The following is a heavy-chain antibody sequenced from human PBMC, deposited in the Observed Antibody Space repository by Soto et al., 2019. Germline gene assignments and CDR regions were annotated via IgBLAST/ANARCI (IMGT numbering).Heavy chain of an antibody. Sequence: PSETLSLTCTVSGGSISSSRYYWGWIRQPPGKGLEWIGSIYYGGSTYYNPSLKSRLTISVDTSKNQFSLKLSSVTAADTAVYFCARRTYSNGFFDYWGQGTLVTVSS. CDR3: ARRTYSNGFFDY. CDR1: GGSISSSRYY. J-gene: IGHJ4*02. CDR2: IYYGGST. D-gene: IGHD5-18*01. V-gene: IGHV4-39*01.